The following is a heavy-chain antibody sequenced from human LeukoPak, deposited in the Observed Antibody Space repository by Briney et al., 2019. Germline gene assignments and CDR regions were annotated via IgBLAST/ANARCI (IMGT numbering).Heavy chain of an antibody. Sequence: SETLSLTCTMSGGSISTYYWSWIRQPPGKGLEWIGYIYYSGNTNYNPSLKSRVTISIDTSKGQFSLKLTSVTAADTAIYYCARLPTMTTMGYWGQGTLVTVSS. V-gene: IGHV4-59*08. CDR1: GGSISTYY. J-gene: IGHJ4*02. CDR2: IYYSGNT. D-gene: IGHD4-17*01. CDR3: ARLPTMTTMGY.